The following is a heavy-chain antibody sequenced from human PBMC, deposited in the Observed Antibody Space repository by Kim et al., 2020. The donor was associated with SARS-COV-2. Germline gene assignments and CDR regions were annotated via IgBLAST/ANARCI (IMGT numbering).Heavy chain of an antibody. CDR2: ISYDGSNK. Sequence: GGSLRLSCAASGFTFSSYGMHWVRQAPGKGLEWVAVISYDGSNKYYADSVKGRFTISRDNSKNTLYLQMNSLRAEDTAVYYCAKGTDMATMPALDYWGQRTLVTVA. J-gene: IGHJ4*02. CDR1: GFTFSSYG. D-gene: IGHD5-12*01. CDR3: AKGTDMATMPALDY. V-gene: IGHV3-30*18.